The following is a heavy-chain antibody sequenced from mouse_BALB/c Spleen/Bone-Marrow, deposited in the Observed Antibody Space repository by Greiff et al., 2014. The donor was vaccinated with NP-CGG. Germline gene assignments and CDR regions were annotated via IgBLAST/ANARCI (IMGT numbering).Heavy chain of an antibody. D-gene: IGHD1-2*01. CDR1: GFTFTDYY. J-gene: IGHJ1*01. CDR2: IRNKANGYTT. V-gene: IGHV7-3*02. CDR3: ARDRTTATLYWYFDV. Sequence: EVKVEESGGGLVQPGGSLRLSCATSGFTFTDYYMSWVRQPPGKALEWLGFIRNKANGYTTEYSASVKGRFTISRDSSQSILYLQMNTLRAEDSATYYCARDRTTATLYWYFDVWGAGTTVTVSS.